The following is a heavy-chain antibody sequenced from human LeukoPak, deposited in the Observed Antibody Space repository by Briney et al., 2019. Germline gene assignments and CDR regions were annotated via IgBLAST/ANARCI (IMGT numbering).Heavy chain of an antibody. CDR1: GYTFTGYY. CDR3: ARDIISGSSWYGY. D-gene: IGHD6-13*01. Sequence: GASVKVSGKASGYTFTGYYMHWVRQAPGQGLEWMGWINPNSGGTNYAQKFQGRVTMTRDTSISTAYMELSRLRSDDTAVYYCARDIISGSSWYGYWGQGTLVTVSS. CDR2: INPNSGGT. V-gene: IGHV1-2*02. J-gene: IGHJ4*02.